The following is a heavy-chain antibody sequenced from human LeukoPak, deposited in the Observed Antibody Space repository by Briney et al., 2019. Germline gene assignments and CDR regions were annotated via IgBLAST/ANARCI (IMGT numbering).Heavy chain of an antibody. CDR3: AKFSAGRYFDWVDAFDI. D-gene: IGHD3-9*01. Sequence: GESLKISCKGSGYSFTTYWNGWVRQMPGRGLEGMGFIYPGDSDTRYSPSFQGQVTISADKSISTAYLQWSSLKASDTAMYYCAKFSAGRYFDWVDAFDIWGQGTMVTVSS. CDR1: GYSFTTYW. V-gene: IGHV5-51*01. CDR2: IYPGDSDT. J-gene: IGHJ3*02.